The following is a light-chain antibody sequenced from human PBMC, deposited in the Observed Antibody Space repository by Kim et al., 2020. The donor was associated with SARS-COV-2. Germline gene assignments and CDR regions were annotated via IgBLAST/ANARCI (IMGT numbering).Light chain of an antibody. J-gene: IGKJ5*01. Sequence: SPGERATLSCRASQSVDSYLAWYQLKPGQAPRPLIYDASTRATGVSARFSGSGYGTDFTLTISSLEPEDFAVYYCQQRSSWPPITFGQGTRLEIK. CDR1: QSVDSY. CDR2: DAS. V-gene: IGKV3-11*01. CDR3: QQRSSWPPIT.